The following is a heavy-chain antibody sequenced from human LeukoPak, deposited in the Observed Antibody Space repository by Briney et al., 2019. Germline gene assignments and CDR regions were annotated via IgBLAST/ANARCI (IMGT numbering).Heavy chain of an antibody. J-gene: IGHJ4*02. CDR3: ARAPYGYPSAY. CDR1: GFTFSSYW. CDR2: IKQDGSEK. Sequence: GGSLRLSCAASGFTFSSYWMSWVRQAPGKGLEWVANIKQDGSEKYYVDSVKGRFTISRDNAKNSLYLQMNSLRAEDAAVYYCARAPYGYPSAYWGQGTLVTVSS. D-gene: IGHD5-18*01. V-gene: IGHV3-7*03.